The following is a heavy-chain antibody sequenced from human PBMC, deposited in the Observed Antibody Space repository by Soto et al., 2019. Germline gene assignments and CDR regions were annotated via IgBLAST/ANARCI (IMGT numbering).Heavy chain of an antibody. CDR3: ARGRPYDYIWGSYRSANNWFDP. Sequence: PSETLSLTCAVYGGSFSGYYWSWIRQPPGKGLEWIGEINHSGSTNYNPSLKSRVTISVDTSKNQFSLKLSSVTAADTAVYYCARGRPYDYIWGSYRSANNWFDPWGQGTLVTVSS. V-gene: IGHV4-34*01. CDR2: INHSGST. J-gene: IGHJ5*02. D-gene: IGHD3-16*02. CDR1: GGSFSGYY.